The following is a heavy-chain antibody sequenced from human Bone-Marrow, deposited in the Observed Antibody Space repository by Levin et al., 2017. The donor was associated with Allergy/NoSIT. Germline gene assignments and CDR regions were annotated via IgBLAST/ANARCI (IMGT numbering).Heavy chain of an antibody. D-gene: IGHD4-17*01. V-gene: IGHV3-74*01. CDR2: INRDGSST. CDR1: GFNFSSYW. Sequence: SCSASGFNFSSYWMHWVRQAPGKGLVWVSRINRDGSSTSYADSVKGRFTISRDNAKNTLYRQMNSLRAEDTSVYYCARDRVTTNWYFDLWSRGTLVTVSS. CDR3: ARDRVTTNWYFDL. J-gene: IGHJ2*01.